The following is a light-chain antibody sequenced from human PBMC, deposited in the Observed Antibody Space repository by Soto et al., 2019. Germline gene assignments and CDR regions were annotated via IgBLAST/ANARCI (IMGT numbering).Light chain of an antibody. CDR3: QQYNNWPPLT. V-gene: IGKV3-15*01. CDR1: QSVSSN. Sequence: MTQSPATLSVSPWGSATLSCRASQSVSSNLAWYQQKPGQAPRLLIYGVSTRATGIPARFSGSGSETKFTLTISSLQSEDFAVYYCQQYNNWPPLTFGQGTRLEIK. CDR2: GVS. J-gene: IGKJ5*01.